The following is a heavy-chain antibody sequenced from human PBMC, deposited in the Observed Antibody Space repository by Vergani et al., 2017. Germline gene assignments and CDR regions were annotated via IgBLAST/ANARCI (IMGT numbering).Heavy chain of an antibody. D-gene: IGHD6-19*01. CDR2: ISSSSSTI. CDR1: GFTFSSYS. Sequence: EVQLVESGGGLVQPGGSLRLSCAASGFTFSSYSMNWVRQAPGKGLEWVSYISSSSSTIYYADSVKGRFTNSRDNAKNSLYLQMNSLRAEDTAVYYCARDWGGYSSGWLWGQGTLVTVSS. V-gene: IGHV3-48*04. CDR3: ARDWGGYSSGWL. J-gene: IGHJ4*02.